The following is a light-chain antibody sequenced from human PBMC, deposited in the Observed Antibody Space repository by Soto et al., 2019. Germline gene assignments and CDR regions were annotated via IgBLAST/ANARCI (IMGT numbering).Light chain of an antibody. V-gene: IGKV3-20*01. J-gene: IGKJ1*01. CDR3: QQYGSSYPWT. CDR1: QSVSNNY. Sequence: EIVLTQSPGTLSLSPGERATPSCRASQSVSNNYVAWYQQKPGQAPRLLIYGASNRATGIPDRFSGSGSGTDFTLTIRRLEPEDFAVYYCQQYGSSYPWTFGQGTKVDIK. CDR2: GAS.